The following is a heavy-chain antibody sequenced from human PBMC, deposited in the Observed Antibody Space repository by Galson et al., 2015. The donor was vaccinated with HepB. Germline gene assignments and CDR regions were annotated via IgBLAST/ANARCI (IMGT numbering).Heavy chain of an antibody. Sequence: SLRLSCAASGLTFSSYGMHWVRQAPGKGLEWVAVISYDGSNKYYADSVKGRFTISRDNSKNTLYLQMNSLRAEDTAVYYCAIRDGYNGHYWGQGTLVSVSS. CDR1: GLTFSSYG. CDR2: ISYDGSNK. D-gene: IGHD5-24*01. J-gene: IGHJ4*02. V-gene: IGHV3-30*03. CDR3: AIRDGYNGHY.